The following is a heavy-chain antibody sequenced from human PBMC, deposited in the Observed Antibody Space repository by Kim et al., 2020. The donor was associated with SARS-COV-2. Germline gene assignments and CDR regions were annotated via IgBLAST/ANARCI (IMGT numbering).Heavy chain of an antibody. CDR3: ARDSSMVRGVHGMDV. J-gene: IGHJ6*02. D-gene: IGHD3-10*01. V-gene: IGHV4-34*01. Sequence: PSLKSRVTISVDTSKNQFSLKLSSVTAADTAVYYCARDSSMVRGVHGMDVWGQGTTVTVSS.